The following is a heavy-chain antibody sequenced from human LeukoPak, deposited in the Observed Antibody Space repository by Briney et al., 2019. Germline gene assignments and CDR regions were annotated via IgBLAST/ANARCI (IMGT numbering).Heavy chain of an antibody. CDR3: ARDPGGYSSSSDAFDI. CDR2: ISSSSSYI. J-gene: IGHJ3*02. Sequence: GGSLRLSCAASGFTFSSYSMNWVRQAPGKGLEWVSSISSSSSYIYYADSVKGRFTISRDNAKNSLYLQMNSLRAEDTAVYYCARDPGGYSSSSDAFDIWGQGTMVTVSS. V-gene: IGHV3-21*01. CDR1: GFTFSSYS. D-gene: IGHD6-6*01.